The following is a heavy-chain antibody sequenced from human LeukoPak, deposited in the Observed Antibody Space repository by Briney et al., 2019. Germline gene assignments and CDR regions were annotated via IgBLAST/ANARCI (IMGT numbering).Heavy chain of an antibody. D-gene: IGHD3-22*01. CDR3: ARARGYYDSSGYCFDY. J-gene: IGHJ4*02. CDR2: ISAYNGNT. CDR1: GYTFTSYG. V-gene: IGHV1-18*01. Sequence: ASVKVPCKASGYTFTSYGISWVRQAPGQGLEWMGWISAYNGNTNYAQKLQGGVTMTTDTSTSTAYMELRSLRSDDTAVYYCARARGYYDSSGYCFDYWGQGTLVTVSS.